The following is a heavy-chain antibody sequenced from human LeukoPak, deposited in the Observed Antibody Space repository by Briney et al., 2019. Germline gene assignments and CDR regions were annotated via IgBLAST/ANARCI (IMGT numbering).Heavy chain of an antibody. CDR1: GFTVSGNY. Sequence: GGSLRLSCAVFGFTVSGNYMSWVGQAPRKGLEWVSVIYSGGSTYYADFVKGRFTISRHNSKNTLYLQMNSLRAEDTAVYYCASLYGSGRKGYFDYWGQGTLVTVSS. CDR2: IYSGGST. CDR3: ASLYGSGRKGYFDY. J-gene: IGHJ4*02. D-gene: IGHD3-10*01. V-gene: IGHV3-53*04.